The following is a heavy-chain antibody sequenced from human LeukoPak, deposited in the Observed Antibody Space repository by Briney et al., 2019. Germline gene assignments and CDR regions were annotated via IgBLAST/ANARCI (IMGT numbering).Heavy chain of an antibody. Sequence: QAGGSLRLSCAPFGLRFSSYWMDWVRPPPGKGLLWVSRIYIDGSRTLYADSVKGRFTISRDDAKNTVFLQLNSLRTEDTAVYYCARGGAFHAFDIWGQGTMVTVSS. J-gene: IGHJ3*02. V-gene: IGHV3-74*01. CDR1: GLRFSSYW. CDR3: ARGGAFHAFDI. CDR2: IYIDGSRT.